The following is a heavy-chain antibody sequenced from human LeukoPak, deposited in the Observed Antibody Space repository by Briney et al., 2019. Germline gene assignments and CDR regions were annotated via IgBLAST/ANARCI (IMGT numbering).Heavy chain of an antibody. J-gene: IGHJ5*02. D-gene: IGHD6-13*01. CDR1: GGSISDDS. CDR3: ARGSGYSSSGFWYNWFDP. V-gene: IGHV4-59*01. CDR2: IHNSGST. Sequence: SETLSLTCTVSGGSISDDSWTWIRQSPGKGLEWIGYIHNSGSTNYNPSLKSRVAILVDTSKNQFSLKLSSVTAADTAVYYCARGSGYSSSGFWYNWFDPWGQGTLVTVSS.